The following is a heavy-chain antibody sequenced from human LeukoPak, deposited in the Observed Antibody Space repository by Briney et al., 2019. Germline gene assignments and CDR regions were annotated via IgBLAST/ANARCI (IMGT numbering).Heavy chain of an antibody. V-gene: IGHV4-30-2*01. CDR2: IYHSGST. Sequence: PSQTLSLTCAVSGGSISSGGYSWSWIRQPPGKGLEWIGYIYHSGSTYYNPSLKSRVTISVDGSKNQFSLKLSSVTAADTAVYYCARGELYFDYWGQGTLVTVSS. CDR3: ARGELYFDY. D-gene: IGHD1-26*01. J-gene: IGHJ4*02. CDR1: GGSISSGGYS.